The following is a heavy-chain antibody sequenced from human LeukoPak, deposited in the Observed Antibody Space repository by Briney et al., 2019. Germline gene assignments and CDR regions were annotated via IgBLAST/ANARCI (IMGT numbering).Heavy chain of an antibody. Sequence: SETLSLTCAVYGGSFSGYYWRWLRQPPGKGLEWIGEINHSGSTNYNPSLKSRVTISVDTSKNQFSLKLSSVTAADTAVYYCARSYGSTSWFDPWGQGTLVTVSS. CDR2: INHSGST. D-gene: IGHD2-2*01. V-gene: IGHV4-34*01. CDR1: GGSFSGYY. CDR3: ARSYGSTSWFDP. J-gene: IGHJ5*02.